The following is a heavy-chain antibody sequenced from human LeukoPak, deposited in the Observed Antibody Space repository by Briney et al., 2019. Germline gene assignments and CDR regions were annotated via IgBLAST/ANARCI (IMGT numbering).Heavy chain of an antibody. CDR1: GGSVSSYY. CDR3: ARDNWNYGSSMDV. J-gene: IGHJ6*02. CDR2: IYYSGST. Sequence: SETLSLTCTVSGGSVSSYYWSWIRQPPGKGLEWIGYIYYSGSTNYNPSLKSRVSISVDTSKNQFSLKLSSVTAADTAVYHCARDNWNYGSSMDVWGQGTTVTVSS. V-gene: IGHV4-59*02. D-gene: IGHD1-7*01.